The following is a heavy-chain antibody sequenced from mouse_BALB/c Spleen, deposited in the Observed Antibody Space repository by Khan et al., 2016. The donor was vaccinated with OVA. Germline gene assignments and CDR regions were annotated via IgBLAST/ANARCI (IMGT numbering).Heavy chain of an antibody. J-gene: IGHJ4*01. CDR2: IWSDGTT. Sequence: QMQLEESGPGLVAASQSLSITCTISGFSLTNYGIHWVRQPPGKGLEWLVLIWSDGTTTYNSALKSRLSISKDNSKSQVFLKMNSLQTDDTAMYYCARQPYYHYYLMDYWGQGTSVTVSS. V-gene: IGHV2-6-1*01. D-gene: IGHD2-10*01. CDR1: GFSLTNYG. CDR3: ARQPYYHYYLMDY.